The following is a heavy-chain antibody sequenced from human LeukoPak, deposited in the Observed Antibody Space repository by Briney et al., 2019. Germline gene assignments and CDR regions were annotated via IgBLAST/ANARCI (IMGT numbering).Heavy chain of an antibody. CDR2: IYTTGMT. CDR3: AGAGYTISSYCFDY. Sequence: SETLSLTCSVSGGSINSYWWSWVRQPAGKGLEFIGRIYTTGMTNYNPSLKSRVSMSVDTSKNKFSLELRSVTAADTAVYFCAGAGYTISSYCFDYWGQGALVTVSS. J-gene: IGHJ4*02. V-gene: IGHV4-4*07. CDR1: GGSINSYW. D-gene: IGHD3-16*02.